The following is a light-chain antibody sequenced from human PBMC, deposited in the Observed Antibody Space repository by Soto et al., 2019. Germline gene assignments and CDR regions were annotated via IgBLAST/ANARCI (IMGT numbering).Light chain of an antibody. V-gene: IGKV3-11*01. CDR2: EAS. J-gene: IGKJ4*01. Sequence: EIVLTQSPATLSLSPGERATLSCRASQSVRSFLVWYQQKPGQAPRLLIDEASNRATGIPVRFSGSGSGTDFTLTISSLEPEDFAVYYCQQRSDWPLTFGGGTKVEIK. CDR3: QQRSDWPLT. CDR1: QSVRSF.